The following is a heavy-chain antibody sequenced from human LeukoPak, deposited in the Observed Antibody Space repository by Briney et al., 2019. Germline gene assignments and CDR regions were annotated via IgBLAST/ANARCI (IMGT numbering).Heavy chain of an antibody. CDR1: GYTFTGYY. CDR3: ARSAYCGWDCAPNYFDY. Sequence: ASVKVSCKASGYTFTGYYMHWVRQAPGQGLEWMGWINHNSGGTNYAQKFQGRVTMTRDTSISTAYMELSRLRSDDTAVYYCARSAYCGWDCAPNYFDYWGQGTLVTVSS. D-gene: IGHD2-21*02. CDR2: INHNSGGT. V-gene: IGHV1-2*02. J-gene: IGHJ4*02.